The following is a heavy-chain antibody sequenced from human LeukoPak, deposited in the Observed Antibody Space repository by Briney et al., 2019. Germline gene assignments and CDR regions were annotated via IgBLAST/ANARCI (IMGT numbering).Heavy chain of an antibody. J-gene: IGHJ5*02. V-gene: IGHV1-18*01. CDR3: AGAAVAGNNWFDP. CDR1: GYTFTSYG. D-gene: IGHD6-19*01. Sequence: ASVKVSCKASGYTFTSYGISWVRQAPGQGLEWMGWISAYNGNTNYAQKLQGRVTTTTDTSTSTAYMELRSLRSDDTAVYYCAGAAVAGNNWFDPWGQGTLVTVSS. CDR2: ISAYNGNT.